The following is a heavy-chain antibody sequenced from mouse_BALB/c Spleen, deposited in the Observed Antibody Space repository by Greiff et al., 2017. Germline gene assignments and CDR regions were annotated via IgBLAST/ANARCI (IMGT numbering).Heavy chain of an antibody. CDR1: GYTFTSYW. CDR3: TRCGTWGYFDV. CDR2: IYPSDSYT. J-gene: IGHJ1*01. Sequence: QVQLQQPGSELVRPGASVKLSCKASGYTFTSYWMHWVKQRPGQGLEWIGNIYPSDSYTNYNQKFKDKATLTVDKSSSTAYMQLSSPTSEDSAVYYCTRCGTWGYFDVWGAGTTVTVSS. D-gene: IGHD4-1*01. V-gene: IGHV1-69*02.